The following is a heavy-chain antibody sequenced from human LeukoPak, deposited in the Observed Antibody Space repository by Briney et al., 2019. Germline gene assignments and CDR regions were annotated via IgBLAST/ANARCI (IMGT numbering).Heavy chain of an antibody. CDR3: ARVLYSYYYDSSGYLDY. J-gene: IGHJ4*02. V-gene: IGHV1-18*01. D-gene: IGHD3-22*01. CDR2: ISAYNGNT. CDR1: GYTFTSYG. Sequence: GASVKASCKASGYTFTSYGISWVRQAPGQGLEWMGWISAYNGNTNYAQKLQGRVTMTTDTSTSTAYMELRSLRSDDTAVYYCARVLYSYYYDSSGYLDYWGQGTLVTVSS.